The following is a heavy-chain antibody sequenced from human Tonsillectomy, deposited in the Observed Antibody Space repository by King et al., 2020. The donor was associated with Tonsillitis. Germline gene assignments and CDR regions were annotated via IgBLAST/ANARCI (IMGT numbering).Heavy chain of an antibody. CDR3: AKDLVGCSSTSCFSYYFDY. CDR1: GFTFSSYA. Sequence: VQLVESGGGLVQPGGSLRLSCAASGFTFSSYAMSWVRRAPGKGLEWVSTISGSGGYTYCADSVKGRFTISRDNSKNTLYLQMNSLRAEDTAVYYCAKDLVGCSSTSCFSYYFDYWGQGTLVTVSS. J-gene: IGHJ4*02. D-gene: IGHD2-2*01. CDR2: ISGSGGYT. V-gene: IGHV3-23*04.